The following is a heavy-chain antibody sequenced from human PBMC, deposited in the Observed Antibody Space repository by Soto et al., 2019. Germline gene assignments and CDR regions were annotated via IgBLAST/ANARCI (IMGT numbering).Heavy chain of an antibody. CDR2: INSDGSST. CDR3: ALGRHGYYYYYMDV. J-gene: IGHJ6*03. D-gene: IGHD2-8*01. Sequence: GGSLRLSCAASGFTFSSYWMHWVRQAPGKGLVWVSRINSDGSSTSYADSVKGRFTISRDNAKNTLYLQMNSLRAEDTAVYYCALGRHGYYYYYMDVWGKGTTVTVSS. CDR1: GFTFSSYW. V-gene: IGHV3-74*01.